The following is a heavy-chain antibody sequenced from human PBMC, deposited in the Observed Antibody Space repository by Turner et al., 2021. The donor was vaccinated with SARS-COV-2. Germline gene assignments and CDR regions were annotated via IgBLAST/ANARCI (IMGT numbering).Heavy chain of an antibody. J-gene: IGHJ4*02. D-gene: IGHD6-19*01. CDR2: IIPISGTT. V-gene: IGHV1-69*01. Sequence: QVQLVQSGAEVKKPGSSVKVSCKASGGIFSSYVISWVRQAPGQGLEWMGGIIPISGTTNYAQKFQGRVTITADESTSTAYMELSSLRSEDTAVYYCARDPSNTSGRYQYFDYWGQGTLVTVSS. CDR1: GGIFSSYV. CDR3: ARDPSNTSGRYQYFDY.